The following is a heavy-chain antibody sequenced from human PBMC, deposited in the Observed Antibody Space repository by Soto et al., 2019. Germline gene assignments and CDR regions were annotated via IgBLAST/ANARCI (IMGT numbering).Heavy chain of an antibody. CDR1: GFTFSSYG. D-gene: IGHD3-10*01. CDR3: AKAGLLLWFGELLNY. CDR2: ISGSGGST. V-gene: IGHV3-23*01. Sequence: PWGSLRLSCAASGFTFSSYGMSWVRQAPGKGLEWVSAISGSGGSTYYADSVKGRFTISRDNSKNTLYLQMNSLRAEDTAVYYSAKAGLLLWFGELLNYWGQGTLVTVSS. J-gene: IGHJ4*02.